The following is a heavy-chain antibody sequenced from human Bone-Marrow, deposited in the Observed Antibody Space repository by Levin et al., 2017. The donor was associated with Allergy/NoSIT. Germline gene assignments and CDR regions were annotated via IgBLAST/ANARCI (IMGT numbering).Heavy chain of an antibody. CDR1: GFTFSSYW. Sequence: GESLKISCAASGFTFSSYWMSWVRQAPGKGLEWVANIKQDGSEKYYVDSVKGRFTISRDNAKNSLYLQMNSLRAEDTAVYYCAREGGITMVRGVIITPYYYYYGMDVWGQGTTVTVSS. CDR2: IKQDGSEK. J-gene: IGHJ6*02. D-gene: IGHD3-10*01. CDR3: AREGGITMVRGVIITPYYYYYGMDV. V-gene: IGHV3-7*01.